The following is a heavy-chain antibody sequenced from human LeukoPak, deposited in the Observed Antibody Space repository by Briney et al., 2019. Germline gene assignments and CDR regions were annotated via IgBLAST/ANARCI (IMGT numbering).Heavy chain of an antibody. D-gene: IGHD2-2*01. CDR2: IKQDGSEK. V-gene: IGHV3-7*03. CDR3: TTEVRAPAAPVLGRAFDI. Sequence: GGSLRLSCAASGFTFSSYWMSWVRQAPGKGLEWVANIKQDGSEKYYVDSVKGRFTISRDNAKNSLYLQMNSLKTEDTAVYYCTTEVRAPAAPVLGRAFDIWGQGTMVTVSS. CDR1: GFTFSSYW. J-gene: IGHJ3*02.